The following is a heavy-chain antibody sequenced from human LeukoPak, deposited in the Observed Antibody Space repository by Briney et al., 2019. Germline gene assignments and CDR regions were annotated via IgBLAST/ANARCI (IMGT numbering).Heavy chain of an antibody. Sequence: GGSLRLSCAASGFTFSSYAMSWVRQAPGMGLEWVSALSGSGGSTYYADSVKRRFTISRDNSKNTLYLQMNSLRAEDTAVYYCTKLPCGSGYYPKNWDYFDYWGQGTLVTVSS. D-gene: IGHD3-22*01. CDR1: GFTFSSYA. J-gene: IGHJ4*02. CDR3: TKLPCGSGYYPKNWDYFDY. V-gene: IGHV3-23*01. CDR2: LSGSGGST.